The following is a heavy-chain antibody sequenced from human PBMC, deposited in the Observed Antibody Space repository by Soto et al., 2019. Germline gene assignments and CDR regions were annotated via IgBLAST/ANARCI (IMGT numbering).Heavy chain of an antibody. CDR2: IYYSGST. V-gene: IGHV4-31*03. CDR1: GGSISTGGYY. Sequence: QVQLQESGPGLVKPSQTLSLTCTVSGGSISTGGYYWSWIRQHPGKGLEWIGYIYYSGSTYYNPSLESRLTISVDTSKNQFSLKLSSVTAADTAVYYCARSPEATVTAFDYWGQGTLVTVSS. CDR3: ARSPEATVTAFDY. D-gene: IGHD4-17*01. J-gene: IGHJ4*02.